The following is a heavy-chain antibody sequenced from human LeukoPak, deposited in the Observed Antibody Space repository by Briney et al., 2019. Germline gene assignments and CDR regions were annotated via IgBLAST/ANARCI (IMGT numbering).Heavy chain of an antibody. D-gene: IGHD2-2*01. J-gene: IGHJ4*02. CDR3: VRHTDCSSASCSLDY. V-gene: IGHV5-51*01. Sequence: GESLKISCKGSGYSFTSYWIGWVRQMPGKGLEWMGIIYPGDSDTRYSPSFQGQVTISADKSISTAYLQWSSLKASDTAMYYCVRHTDCSSASCSLDYWGQGTLVTVSS. CDR1: GYSFTSYW. CDR2: IYPGDSDT.